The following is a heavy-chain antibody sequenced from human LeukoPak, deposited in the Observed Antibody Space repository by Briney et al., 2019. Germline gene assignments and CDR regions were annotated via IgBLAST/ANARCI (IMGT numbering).Heavy chain of an antibody. D-gene: IGHD3-22*01. CDR2: IYHSGST. CDR1: GGSISSSNW. Sequence: PSETLSLTCTVSGGSISSSNWWSWVRQPPGKGLEWIGEIYHSGSTNYNPSLKSRVTISVDKSKSQFSLKLSSVTAADTAVYYCARSDSSGYADAFDIWGQGTMVTVSS. V-gene: IGHV4-4*02. J-gene: IGHJ3*02. CDR3: ARSDSSGYADAFDI.